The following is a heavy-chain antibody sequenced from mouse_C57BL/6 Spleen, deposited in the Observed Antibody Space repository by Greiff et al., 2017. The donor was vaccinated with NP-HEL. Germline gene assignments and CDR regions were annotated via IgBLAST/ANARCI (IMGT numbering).Heavy chain of an antibody. V-gene: IGHV5-4*03. Sequence: EVMLVESGGGLVKPGGSLKLSCAASGFTFSSYAMSWVRQTPEKRLEWVATISDGGSYTYYPDNVKGRFTIARDNAKNNLYLQISHLKSENTAMYYCASDYYYGSSYYFDYWGQGTTLTVSS. CDR2: ISDGGSYT. J-gene: IGHJ2*01. CDR1: GFTFSSYA. CDR3: ASDYYYGSSYYFDY. D-gene: IGHD1-1*01.